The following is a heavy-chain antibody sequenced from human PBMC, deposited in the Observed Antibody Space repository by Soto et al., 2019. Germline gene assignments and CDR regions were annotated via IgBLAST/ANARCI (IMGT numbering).Heavy chain of an antibody. J-gene: IGHJ1*01. Sequence: ASVKVSCKVSGYTLTELSMHWVRQAPGKGLEWMGGFDPEDGETIYAQKFQGRVTMTEDTSTDTAYMELSSLRSGDTAVYYCATLRIAAADLQHWGQGTLVTVSS. CDR3: ATLRIAAADLQH. V-gene: IGHV1-24*01. CDR1: GYTLTELS. D-gene: IGHD6-13*01. CDR2: FDPEDGET.